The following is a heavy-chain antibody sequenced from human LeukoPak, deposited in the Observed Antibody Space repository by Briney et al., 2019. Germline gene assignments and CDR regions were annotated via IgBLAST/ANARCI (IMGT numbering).Heavy chain of an antibody. CDR3: ANLMRGYSGYADY. V-gene: IGHV1-2*02. Sequence: ASVKVSCKASRYTFTGYYMHWVRQAPGQGLEWMGWINPNSGGTNYAQKFQGRVTMTRDTSISTAYMELSRLRSDDTAVYYCANLMRGYSGYADYWGQGTLVTVSS. D-gene: IGHD5-12*01. CDR1: RYTFTGYY. CDR2: INPNSGGT. J-gene: IGHJ4*02.